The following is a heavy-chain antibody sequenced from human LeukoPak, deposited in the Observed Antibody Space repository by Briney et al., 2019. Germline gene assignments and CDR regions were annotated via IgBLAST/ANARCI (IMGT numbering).Heavy chain of an antibody. Sequence: PSETLSLTCTVSGGSIIEYYWYWIRQPPGKGLEWIGYIYYTGSTKYHPPLKSRLTISVDTSKNQFSLRLTSVTAADTAVYYCARGGNFYRGHYFDYWGQGALVTVSS. D-gene: IGHD1-26*01. CDR3: ARGGNFYRGHYFDY. CDR1: GGSIIEYY. CDR2: IYYTGST. J-gene: IGHJ4*02. V-gene: IGHV4-59*01.